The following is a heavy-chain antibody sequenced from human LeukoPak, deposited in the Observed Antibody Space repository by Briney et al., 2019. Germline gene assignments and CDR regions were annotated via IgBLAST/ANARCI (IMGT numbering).Heavy chain of an antibody. J-gene: IGHJ3*02. CDR2: INHSGST. CDR1: GGSFSGYY. D-gene: IGHD3-9*01. Sequence: SETLSLTCAVYGGSFSGYYWSWIRQPPGKGLEWIGEINHSGSTNYNPSLKSRVTISVDTSKNQFSLKLSSVTAADTAVYYCARSGPTYYDILTGYYNSAFDIWGQGTMVTVSS. V-gene: IGHV4-34*01. CDR3: ARSGPTYYDILTGYYNSAFDI.